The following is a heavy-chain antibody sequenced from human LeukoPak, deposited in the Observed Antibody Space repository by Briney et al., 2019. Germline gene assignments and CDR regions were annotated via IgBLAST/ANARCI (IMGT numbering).Heavy chain of an antibody. Sequence: GGSLRLSCAASGFTFSSYAMSWVRQASGKGLEWVSAISGSGGSTYYADSVKGRFTISRDNSKNTLYLQMNSLRAEDTAVYYCAKLPNVDFWSGPIVDYWGQGTLVTVSS. CDR1: GFTFSSYA. D-gene: IGHD3-3*01. V-gene: IGHV3-23*01. CDR3: AKLPNVDFWSGPIVDY. CDR2: ISGSGGST. J-gene: IGHJ4*02.